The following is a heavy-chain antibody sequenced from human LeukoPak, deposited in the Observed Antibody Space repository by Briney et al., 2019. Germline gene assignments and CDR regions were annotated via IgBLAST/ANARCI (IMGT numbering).Heavy chain of an antibody. CDR1: GYTFTGYY. Sequence: GASVKVSCKASGYTFTGYYMHWVRQAPGQGLEWMGRIDPNSGVTNYAQKFQGRVTMTRDTSISTAYMDLSRLRSDDTAVYCCARDRYYGSGSYYNVFDYWGQGTLVTVSS. J-gene: IGHJ4*02. D-gene: IGHD3-10*01. V-gene: IGHV1-2*06. CDR3: ARDRYYGSGSYYNVFDY. CDR2: IDPNSGVT.